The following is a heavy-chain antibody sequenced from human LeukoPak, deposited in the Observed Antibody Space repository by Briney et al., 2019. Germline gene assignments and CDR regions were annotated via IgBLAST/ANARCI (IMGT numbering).Heavy chain of an antibody. J-gene: IGHJ4*02. CDR3: AKDIGYSSSGADY. V-gene: IGHV3-9*01. CDR2: ISWNSGSI. D-gene: IGHD6-6*01. CDR1: GFTFDDYA. Sequence: GGSLRLPCAASGFTFDDYAMPWVRQAPGKGLEWVSGISWNSGSIGYADSVKGRFTISRDNAKNSLYLQMNSLRAEDTALYYCAKDIGYSSSGADYWGQGTLVTVSS.